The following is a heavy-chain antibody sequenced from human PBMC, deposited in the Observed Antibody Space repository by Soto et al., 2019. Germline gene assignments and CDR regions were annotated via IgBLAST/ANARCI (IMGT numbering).Heavy chain of an antibody. CDR3: ARARWGWLGSHGMDV. CDR1: GVSISSGGYS. Sequence: QLQLQESGSGLVNPSQTLSLICAVSGVSISSGGYSWSWIRQPPGKGLEWIVYIYHSGSTYYNPSLTSRVTISVDRSKNQFSLKLSSVTAADTAVYYCARARWGWLGSHGMDVWGQGTTVTVSS. D-gene: IGHD1-26*01. CDR2: IYHSGST. V-gene: IGHV4-30-2*01. J-gene: IGHJ6*02.